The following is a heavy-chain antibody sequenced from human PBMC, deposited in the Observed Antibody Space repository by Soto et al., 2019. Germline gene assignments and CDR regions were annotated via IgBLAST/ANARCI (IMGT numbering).Heavy chain of an antibody. Sequence: GASAKACCEACRYAYTSYCSRWVRQAPEQGLEWMGWISAYNDNTNYAQKLQGRVTMTTDTSTSTAYMELRSLRSDDTAVYYCARDTLRLLEWLSDAFDIWGQGTMVTVSS. J-gene: IGHJ3*02. D-gene: IGHD3-3*01. V-gene: IGHV1-18*01. CDR3: ARDTLRLLEWLSDAFDI. CDR2: ISAYNDNT. CDR1: RYAYTSYC.